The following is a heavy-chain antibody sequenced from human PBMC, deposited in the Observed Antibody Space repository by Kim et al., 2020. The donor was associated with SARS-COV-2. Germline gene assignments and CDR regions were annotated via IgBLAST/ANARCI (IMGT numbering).Heavy chain of an antibody. CDR3: ARAGLRMATTYIDY. J-gene: IGHJ4*02. Sequence: GGSLRLSCAASGFTFSSYAMHWVRQAPGKGLEWVAVISYDGSNKYYADSVKGRFTISRDNSKNTLYLQMNSLRAEDTAVYYCARAGLRMATTYIDYWGQGTLVTVSS. D-gene: IGHD5-12*01. CDR2: ISYDGSNK. CDR1: GFTFSSYA. V-gene: IGHV3-30*04.